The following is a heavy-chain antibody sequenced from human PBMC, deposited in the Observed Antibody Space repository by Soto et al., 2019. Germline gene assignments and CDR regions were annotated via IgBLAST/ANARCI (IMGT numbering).Heavy chain of an antibody. CDR2: ISYDGSNK. D-gene: IGHD2-15*01. CDR3: AKDYCSGGSCYYFDY. J-gene: IGHJ4*02. V-gene: IGHV3-30*18. Sequence: GGSLRLSCAASGFTFSSYGMHWVRQAPGKGLEWVAVISYDGSNKYYADSVKGRFTISRDNSKNTLYLQMNSLRAEDTAVYYCAKDYCSGGSCYYFDYWGQGTLVTVSS. CDR1: GFTFSSYG.